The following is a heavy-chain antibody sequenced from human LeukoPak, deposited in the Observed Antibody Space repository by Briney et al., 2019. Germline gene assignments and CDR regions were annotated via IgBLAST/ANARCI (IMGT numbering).Heavy chain of an antibody. Sequence: PGGSLRLSCAASEFTFSSYEMHWVRQAPGKGLEWVSYISSSGSTKYYADSVKGRFTISRDNAKNSLYLQMNSLRAEDTAVYYCARDCIEGPCDIWGQGTMVTVSS. J-gene: IGHJ3*02. D-gene: IGHD1-26*01. V-gene: IGHV3-48*03. CDR1: EFTFSSYE. CDR2: ISSSGSTK. CDR3: ARDCIEGPCDI.